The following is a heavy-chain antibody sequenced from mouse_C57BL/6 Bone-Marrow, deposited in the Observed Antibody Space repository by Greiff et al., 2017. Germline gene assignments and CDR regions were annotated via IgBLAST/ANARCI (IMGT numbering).Heavy chain of an antibody. D-gene: IGHD1-1*01. CDR3: ARAHLRNYFAY. CDR2: ISDGGSYT. V-gene: IGHV5-4*01. J-gene: IGHJ2*01. CDR1: GFTFSSYA. Sequence: EVQRVEPGGGLVKPGGSLKLSCAASGFTFSSYAMSWVRQTPEKRLEWVATISDGGSYTYYPENVKGRFTISRDNAKSNLYLQMSHLKSEDTAMYYCARAHLRNYFAYWGQGTTLTVSS.